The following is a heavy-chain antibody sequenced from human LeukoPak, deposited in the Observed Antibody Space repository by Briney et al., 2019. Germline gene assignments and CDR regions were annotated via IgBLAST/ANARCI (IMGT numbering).Heavy chain of an antibody. J-gene: IGHJ5*02. D-gene: IGHD6-19*01. CDR2: IYTSGST. Sequence: PSETLSLTCTVSGGSISSGSYYWSWIRQPAGKGLEWIGRIYTSGSTNYNPSLKSRVTISVDTSKNHFSLKLSSVTAADTAVYYCARRIAVADTGWFDPWGQGTLVTVSS. CDR3: ARRIAVADTGWFDP. CDR1: GGSISSGSYY. V-gene: IGHV4-61*02.